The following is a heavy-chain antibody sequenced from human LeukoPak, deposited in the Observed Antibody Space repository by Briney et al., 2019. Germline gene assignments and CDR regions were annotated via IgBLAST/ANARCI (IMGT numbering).Heavy chain of an antibody. CDR1: GGSFSGYY. CDR3: AAEQDYYGSGSYLFDP. V-gene: IGHV4-34*01. D-gene: IGHD3-10*01. CDR2: INHSGST. J-gene: IGHJ5*02. Sequence: SETLSLTCAVYGGSFSGYYWSWIRQPPGKGLEWIGEINHSGSTNYNPSLKSRVTISVDTSKNQFSLKLSSVTAADTAVYYCAAEQDYYGSGSYLFDPWGQGTLVTVSS.